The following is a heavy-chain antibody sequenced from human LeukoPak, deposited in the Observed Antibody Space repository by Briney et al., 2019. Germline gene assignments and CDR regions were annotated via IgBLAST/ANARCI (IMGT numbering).Heavy chain of an antibody. CDR3: ARGGYYGSGNDFRFDP. CDR1: GGSISSYY. CDR2: IYYSGST. V-gene: IGHV4-59*01. J-gene: IGHJ5*02. Sequence: PSETLSLTCTVSGGSISSYYWSWIRQPPGKELEWIGYIYYSGSTNYKPSLKSRVTISVDTSKNQFSLKLNSVTAADTAVYYCARGGYYGSGNDFRFDPWGQGTLVTVSS. D-gene: IGHD3-10*01.